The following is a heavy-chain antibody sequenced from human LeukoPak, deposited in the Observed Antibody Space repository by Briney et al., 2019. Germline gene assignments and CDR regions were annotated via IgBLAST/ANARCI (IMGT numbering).Heavy chain of an antibody. CDR2: INYSGST. CDR3: ARPYSSGWSGVFDI. D-gene: IGHD6-19*01. J-gene: IGHJ3*02. Sequence: SETLSLTCAVYGGSFSSYYWSWIRQSPGKGLEWIANINYSGSTRYNPSLKSRVTISVDTSKNQFSLRLSSVTAADTAVYYCARPYSSGWSGVFDIWGQGTVVTVSS. V-gene: IGHV4-59*08. CDR1: GGSFSSYY.